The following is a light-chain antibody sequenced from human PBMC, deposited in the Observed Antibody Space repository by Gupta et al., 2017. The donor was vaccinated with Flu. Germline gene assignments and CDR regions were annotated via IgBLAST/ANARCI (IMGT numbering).Light chain of an antibody. J-gene: IGKJ4*01. CDR3: QQDDDTPLT. V-gene: IGKV4-1*01. CDR2: WAS. CDR1: QSVLYSSNNKNY. Sequence: DIVMTQSPDSLAVSLGERATINCKSSQSVLYSSNNKNYLAWYQQKPRQPPKLLIYWASTRESGAPDRFSGSGSGTDFTLTISSLQAEDVAVYYCQQDDDTPLTFGGGTKVEIK.